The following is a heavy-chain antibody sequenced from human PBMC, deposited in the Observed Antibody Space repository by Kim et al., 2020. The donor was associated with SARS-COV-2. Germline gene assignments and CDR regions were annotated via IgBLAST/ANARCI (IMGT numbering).Heavy chain of an antibody. CDR3: ARDGKSYYEFWSGYEWRSYSYYGIDV. V-gene: IGHV3-11*01. J-gene: IGHJ6*02. CDR1: GFTFSDYY. Sequence: GGSLRLSCAASGFTFSDYYMSWIRQAQGKGLEWVSHISSSGSTIDYADSVKGRFTISRDNAKNSLYLQMNSLRAEDTAVYYCARDGKSYYEFWSGYEWRSYSYYGIDVWGQGTTVTVSS. D-gene: IGHD3-3*01. CDR2: ISSSGSTI.